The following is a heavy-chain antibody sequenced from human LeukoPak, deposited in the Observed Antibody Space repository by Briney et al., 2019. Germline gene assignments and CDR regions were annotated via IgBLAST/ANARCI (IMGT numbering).Heavy chain of an antibody. CDR1: GFTFGSYA. D-gene: IGHD3-22*01. Sequence: GRSLRLSCAASGFTFGSYAIHWVRQAPGKGLEWVADISYDGTSEYYADSVKGRFTTSRDNSKNTLYLQMNSLRAEDTAVYYCARARQNPSGYHPSYFDYWGQGTLVTVSS. J-gene: IGHJ4*02. CDR2: ISYDGTSE. CDR3: ARARQNPSGYHPSYFDY. V-gene: IGHV3-30*04.